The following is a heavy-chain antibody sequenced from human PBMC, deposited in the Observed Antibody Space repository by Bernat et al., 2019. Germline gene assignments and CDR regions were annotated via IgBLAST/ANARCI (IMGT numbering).Heavy chain of an antibody. CDR1: GFTVSNNY. D-gene: IGHD2-21*01. CDR3: VRGEVPSIHAYDI. Sequence: EVQLVESGGGLVKPGGSLRLSCAASGFTVSNNYMIWVRQAPGKGLEWVSVIYRGGGTYYADFVKGRFTISRDTSKNTLYLQMNSLRAEDTAVYYCVRGEVPSIHAYDIWGQGTMVTVSS. J-gene: IGHJ3*02. V-gene: IGHV3-66*01. CDR2: IYRGGGT.